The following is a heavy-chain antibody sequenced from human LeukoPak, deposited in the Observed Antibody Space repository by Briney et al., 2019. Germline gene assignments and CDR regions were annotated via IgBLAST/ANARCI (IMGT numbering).Heavy chain of an antibody. J-gene: IGHJ6*03. Sequence: PSETLSLTCTVSGYSISSGYYWGWIRQPPGKGLEWIGSIYHSGSPYYNPSLKRRVTISVDTSKNQFSLKLSSVTAADTAVYYCARHKDYYYSYMDVWGKGTTVTISS. CDR2: IYHSGSP. CDR3: ARHKDYYYSYMDV. CDR1: GYSISSGYY. V-gene: IGHV4-38-2*02.